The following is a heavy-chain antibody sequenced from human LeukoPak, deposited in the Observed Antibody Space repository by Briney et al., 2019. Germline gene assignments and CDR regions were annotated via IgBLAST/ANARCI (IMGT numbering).Heavy chain of an antibody. J-gene: IGHJ4*02. CDR2: ISGNGGSI. CDR1: GFTFSSYG. V-gene: IGHV3-23*01. Sequence: GGSLRLSCAASGFTFSSYGMHWVRQAPGKGLEWVSVISGNGGSIYHADSVKGRFTISRDNFKNTLSLQMNSLRAEDTAVYYCAKDAVGYYDNSGFDPQLDYWGQGTLVTVSA. D-gene: IGHD3-22*01. CDR3: AKDAVGYYDNSGFDPQLDY.